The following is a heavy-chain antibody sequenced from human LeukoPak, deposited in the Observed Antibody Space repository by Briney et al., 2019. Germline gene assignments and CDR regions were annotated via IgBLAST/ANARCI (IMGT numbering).Heavy chain of an antibody. J-gene: IGHJ4*01. CDR1: GFTFSDYW. CDR3: ARDGAAAGLYFDL. D-gene: IGHD6-13*01. CDR2: IHLNGGEK. Sequence: GGSLRLSCAVSGFTFSDYWMNWVRQAPGKGLELGASIHLNGGEKSYVDSVKGRFTISRDNPKNSLYLQMSSLRAEDTGVYYCARDGAAAGLYFDLWGQGTLVTVSS. V-gene: IGHV3-7*01.